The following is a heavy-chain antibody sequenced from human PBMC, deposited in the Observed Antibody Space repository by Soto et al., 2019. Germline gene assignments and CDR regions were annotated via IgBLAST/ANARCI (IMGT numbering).Heavy chain of an antibody. CDR3: ARDMFVSGGPLYYYYGMDV. J-gene: IGHJ6*02. CDR2: IWYDGSNK. V-gene: IGHV3-33*01. Sequence: GGSLRLSCAASGFTFSSYGMHWVRQAPGKGLEWVAVIWYDGSNKYYADSVKGRFTISRDNSKNTLYLQMNSLRAEDTAVYYCARDMFVSGGPLYYYYGMDVWGLGTTVTVSS. D-gene: IGHD3-10*02. CDR1: GFTFSSYG.